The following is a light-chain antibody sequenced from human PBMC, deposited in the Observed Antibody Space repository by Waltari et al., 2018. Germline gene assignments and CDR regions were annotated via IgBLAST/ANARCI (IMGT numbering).Light chain of an antibody. CDR2: TNN. CDR1: RSNIGSNN. Sequence: QSVLTQPPSVSGTPGPRVSISCSGSRSNIGSNNVNWYRQLPGTAPKLLISTNNRRPSGVPDRVSGSKSGTSASLAISGLQPEDEADYYCATWDDSLTGVVFGGGTKLTV. V-gene: IGLV1-44*01. CDR3: ATWDDSLTGVV. J-gene: IGLJ3*02.